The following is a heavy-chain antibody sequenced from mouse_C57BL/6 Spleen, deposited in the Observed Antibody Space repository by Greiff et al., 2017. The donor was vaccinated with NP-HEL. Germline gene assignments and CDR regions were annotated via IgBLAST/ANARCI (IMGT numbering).Heavy chain of an antibody. CDR2: IYPGDGDT. CDR3: ALEQTASPYYAMDY. CDR1: GYAFSSSW. Sequence: VQLQESGPELVKPGASVKISCKASGYAFSSSWMNWVKQRPGKGLEWIGRIYPGDGDTNYNGKFKGKATLTADKSSSTAYMQLSSLTSEDSAVYFCALEQTASPYYAMDYWGQGTSVTVSS. J-gene: IGHJ4*01. V-gene: IGHV1-82*01. D-gene: IGHD3-2*01.